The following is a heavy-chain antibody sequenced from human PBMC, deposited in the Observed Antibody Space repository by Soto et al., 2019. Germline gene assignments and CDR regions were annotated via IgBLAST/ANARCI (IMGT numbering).Heavy chain of an antibody. CDR3: AKPNRPRYSSGWFLIDY. Sequence: GGSLRLSCAASGFTFSSYGMHWVRQAPGKGLEWVAVISYDGSNKYYADSVKGRFTISRDNSKNTLYLQMSSLRAEDTAVYYCAKPNRPRYSSGWFLIDYWGQGTLVTVSS. CDR2: ISYDGSNK. CDR1: GFTFSSYG. J-gene: IGHJ4*02. D-gene: IGHD6-19*01. V-gene: IGHV3-30*18.